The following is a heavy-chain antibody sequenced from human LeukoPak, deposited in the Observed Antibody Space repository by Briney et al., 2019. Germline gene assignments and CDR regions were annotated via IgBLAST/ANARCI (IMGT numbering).Heavy chain of an antibody. J-gene: IGHJ4*02. CDR1: GFTFSSYA. CDR3: ARDSDTMIVVVPGY. CDR2: ISYDGSNK. D-gene: IGHD3-22*01. Sequence: GGSLRLSCAASGFTFSSYAMHWVRQAPGKGLEWVAVISYDGSNKYYADSAKGRFTISRDNSKNTLYLQMNSLRAEDTAVYYCARDSDTMIVVVPGYWGQGTLVTVSS. V-gene: IGHV3-30*04.